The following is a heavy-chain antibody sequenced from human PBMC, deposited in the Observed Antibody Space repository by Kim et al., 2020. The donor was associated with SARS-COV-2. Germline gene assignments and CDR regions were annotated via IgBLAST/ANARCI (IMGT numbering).Heavy chain of an antibody. CDR3: ARERTGSGGLDV. V-gene: IGHV1-46*01. J-gene: IGHJ6*02. Sequence: NFEHTFKGRVTVTRDTAPSTVYMELSSLRSEDTALFYCARERTGSGGLDVWGQGTTVTVSS. D-gene: IGHD6-25*01.